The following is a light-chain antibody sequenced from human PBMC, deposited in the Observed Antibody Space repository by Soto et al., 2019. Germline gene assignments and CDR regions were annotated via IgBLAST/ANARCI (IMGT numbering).Light chain of an antibody. CDR1: QSTSTW. Sequence: DIQMTQSPSTLSASVGDRVTITCRASQSTSTWLAWYQQRPGKTPKLLISEASKLESGVPSRFSGSGSGTEFTLTISSLQPDDFATYYCQQYITSPSAFGQGTKVEIK. CDR2: EAS. V-gene: IGKV1-5*03. CDR3: QQYITSPSA. J-gene: IGKJ1*01.